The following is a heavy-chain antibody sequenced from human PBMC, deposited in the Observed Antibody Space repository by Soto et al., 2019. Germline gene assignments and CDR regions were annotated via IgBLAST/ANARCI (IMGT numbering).Heavy chain of an antibody. Sequence: GGSLRLSCAASGFTFSSYWMSWVRQAPGKGLEWVANIKQDGSEKYYVDSVKGRFTISRDNAKNSLYLQMNSLRAEDTAVYYCARDTNYDILTGYPPGDAFDIWGQGTMVTVSS. CDR3: ARDTNYDILTGYPPGDAFDI. J-gene: IGHJ3*02. D-gene: IGHD3-9*01. CDR1: GFTFSSYW. CDR2: IKQDGSEK. V-gene: IGHV3-7*01.